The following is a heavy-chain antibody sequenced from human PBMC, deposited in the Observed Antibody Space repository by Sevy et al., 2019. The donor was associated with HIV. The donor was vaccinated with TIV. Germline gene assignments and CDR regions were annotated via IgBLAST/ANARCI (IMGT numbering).Heavy chain of an antibody. J-gene: IGHJ4*02. CDR3: AREISGWSQRLDY. CDR1: GFTFSSYS. Sequence: GGSLRLSCAASGFTFSSYSMNWVRQAPGKGLEWVSYISSSSSTIYYADSVKGRFTISRDNARNSLYLQMNSLRDEDTAVYYCAREISGWSQRLDYWGQGTLVTVSS. V-gene: IGHV3-48*02. D-gene: IGHD6-19*01. CDR2: ISSSSSTI.